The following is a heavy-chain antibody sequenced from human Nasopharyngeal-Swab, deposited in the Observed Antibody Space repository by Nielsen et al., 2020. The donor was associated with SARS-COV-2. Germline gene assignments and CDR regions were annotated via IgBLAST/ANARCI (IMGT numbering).Heavy chain of an antibody. CDR3: ARDWMMATWGYYYGMNV. Sequence: GESLKISCAASGFIFSSYWMHWVRQAPGKGLVWVSRINSDGSSRSYADSVKGRFTISRDNAKNTLYLQMNSLRAEDTAVYYCARDWMMATWGYYYGMNVWGQGTTVTVSS. CDR2: INSDGSSR. J-gene: IGHJ6*02. V-gene: IGHV3-74*01. D-gene: IGHD2-15*01. CDR1: GFIFSSYW.